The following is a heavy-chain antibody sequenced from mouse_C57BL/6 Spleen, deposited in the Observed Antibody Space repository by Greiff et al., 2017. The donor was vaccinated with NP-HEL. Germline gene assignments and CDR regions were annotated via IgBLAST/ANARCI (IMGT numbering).Heavy chain of an antibody. D-gene: IGHD3-2*02. CDR3: TKKDSSGYKFAY. J-gene: IGHJ3*01. V-gene: IGHV14-1*01. Sequence: EVQLQQSGAELVRPGASVKLSCTASGFNIKDYYMHWVKQRPEQGLEWIGRIDPEDGDAECASKFQGKAPMTADTSSTTAYLQLSSLTSEDTAVYYCTKKDSSGYKFAYWGQGTLVTVSA. CDR1: GFNIKDYY. CDR2: IDPEDGDA.